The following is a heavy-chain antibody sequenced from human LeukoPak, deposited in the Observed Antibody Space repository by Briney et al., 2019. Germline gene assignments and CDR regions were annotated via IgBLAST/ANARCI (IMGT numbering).Heavy chain of an antibody. CDR1: GFTFSSND. V-gene: IGHV3-13*01. CDR3: AKAREYDYVWGSYIY. CDR2: IGTVGDT. D-gene: IGHD3-16*01. Sequence: GGSLRLSCAASGFTFSSNDMHWVRQVTGKGLEWVSSIGTVGDTYYADSVKGRFTISRENAKNSLYLQMHSLRAEDTAVYYCAKAREYDYVWGSYIYWGQGTLVTVSS. J-gene: IGHJ4*02.